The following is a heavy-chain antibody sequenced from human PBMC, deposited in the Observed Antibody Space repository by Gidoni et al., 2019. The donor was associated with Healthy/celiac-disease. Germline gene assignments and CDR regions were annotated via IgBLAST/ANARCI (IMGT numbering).Heavy chain of an antibody. CDR3: ARVQTETYYYYGMDV. CDR2: INHSGST. Sequence: QVQLQQLGAGLLKPSDTLSLTCAVYGGSFSGYYWSWIRQPPGKGLEGIGEINHSGSTNYNPSLKSRVTISVETSKNQFSLKLSSVTAADTAVYYCARVQTETYYYYGMDVWGQGTTVTVSS. J-gene: IGHJ6*02. V-gene: IGHV4-34*01. CDR1: GGSFSGYY.